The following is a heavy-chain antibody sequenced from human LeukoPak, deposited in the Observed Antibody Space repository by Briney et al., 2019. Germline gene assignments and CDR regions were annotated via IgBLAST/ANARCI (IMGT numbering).Heavy chain of an antibody. J-gene: IGHJ4*02. CDR1: GFTFSNAW. CDR2: IKSKTDGGTT. D-gene: IGHD5-18*01. Sequence: GGSLRLSCAASGFTFSNAWMSWVRQAPGKGLEWDGRIKSKTDGGTTDYAAPVKGRFTISRDDSKNTLYLQMNSLKTEDTAVYYCTTYTAMVEFDYWGQGTLVTVSS. V-gene: IGHV3-15*01. CDR3: TTYTAMVEFDY.